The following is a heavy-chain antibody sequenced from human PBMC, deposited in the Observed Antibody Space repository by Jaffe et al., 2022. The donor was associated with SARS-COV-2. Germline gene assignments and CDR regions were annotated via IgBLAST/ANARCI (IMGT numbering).Heavy chain of an antibody. CDR2: ISYDGSNK. CDR1: GFTFSSYG. Sequence: QVQLVESGGGVVQPGRSLRLSCAASGFTFSSYGMHWVRQAPGKGLEWVAVISYDGSNKYYADSVKGRFTISRDNSKNTLYLQMNSLRAEDTAVYYCAKDPGYSSGWYWFDPWGQGTLVTVSS. CDR3: AKDPGYSSGWYWFDP. V-gene: IGHV3-30*18. D-gene: IGHD6-19*01. J-gene: IGHJ5*02.